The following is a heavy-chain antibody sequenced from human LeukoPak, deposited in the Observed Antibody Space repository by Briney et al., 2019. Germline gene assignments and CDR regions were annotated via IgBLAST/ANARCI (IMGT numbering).Heavy chain of an antibody. J-gene: IGHJ5*02. CDR2: INYSGST. V-gene: IGHV4-59*01. CDR3: ARLGCGIAAAGTCNWFDP. CDR1: GGSISSYY. D-gene: IGHD6-13*01. Sequence: PSETLSLTCTVSGGSISSYYWSWIRQPPGKGLEWIGYINYSGSTSYNPSLKSRVTISVDTSKNQFSLKLSSVTAADTAVYYCARLGCGIAAAGTCNWFDPWGQGTLVTVSS.